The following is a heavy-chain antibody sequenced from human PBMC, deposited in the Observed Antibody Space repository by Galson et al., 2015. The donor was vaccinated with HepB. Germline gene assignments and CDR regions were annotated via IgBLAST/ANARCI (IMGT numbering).Heavy chain of an antibody. V-gene: IGHV1-18*04. J-gene: IGHJ5*02. CDR3: ARVPGVVVVPAAIMGFDP. D-gene: IGHD2-2*01. CDR1: GYTFTSYG. CDR2: ISAYNGNT. Sequence: SVKVSCKASGYTFTSYGITWVRQAPGLGLEWMGWISAYNGNTNYAQKLQGRVTLTTDTSTSTAYMEMTSLTSDDTAVYYCARVPGVVVVPAAIMGFDPWGQGTLVIVSS.